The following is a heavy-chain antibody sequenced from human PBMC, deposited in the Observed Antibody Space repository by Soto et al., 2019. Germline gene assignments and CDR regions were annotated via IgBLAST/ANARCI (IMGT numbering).Heavy chain of an antibody. V-gene: IGHV3-23*01. Sequence: PGGSLRLSCAASGFTFSDYSMSWVRQTPERGLEWVSSLTRDGTSYYADSVQGRFTVSRDNSKNTVSLQMHSLRAEDTALYYCTKRATTLPTPGNYFDSWGQGTLVTVSS. D-gene: IGHD1-1*01. CDR1: GFTFSDYS. CDR2: LTRDGTS. CDR3: TKRATTLPTPGNYFDS. J-gene: IGHJ4*02.